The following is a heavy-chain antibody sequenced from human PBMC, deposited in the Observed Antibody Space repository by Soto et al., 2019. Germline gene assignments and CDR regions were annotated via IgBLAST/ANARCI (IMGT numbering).Heavy chain of an antibody. CDR1: GFTFSSYA. J-gene: IGHJ4*02. D-gene: IGHD6-6*01. Sequence: GGSLRLSCAASGFTFSSYAMHWARQAPGKGLEWVTVISIRGGDEYYAESVRGRFTISRDDSKNTLYLQMDSLRVEDTAVYYCARGTIVARQHLDYWDQGTLVTVSS. V-gene: IGHV3-30*03. CDR2: ISIRGGDE. CDR3: ARGTIVARQHLDY.